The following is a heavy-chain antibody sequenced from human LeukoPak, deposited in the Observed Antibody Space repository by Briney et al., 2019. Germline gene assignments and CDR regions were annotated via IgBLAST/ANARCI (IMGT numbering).Heavy chain of an antibody. D-gene: IGHD3-22*01. J-gene: IGHJ4*02. V-gene: IGHV4-34*01. Sequence: SETPSLTCAVYGGSFSGYYWSWIRQPPGKGLEWIGEINHSGSTNYNPSLKSRVTMSVDTSKNQFSLKLSSVTAADTAVYYCASTPITYYYDSSGYYWGQGTLVTVSS. CDR1: GGSFSGYY. CDR3: ASTPITYYYDSSGYY. CDR2: INHSGST.